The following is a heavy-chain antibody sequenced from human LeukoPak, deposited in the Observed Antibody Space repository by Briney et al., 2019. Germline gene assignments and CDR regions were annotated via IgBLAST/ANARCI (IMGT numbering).Heavy chain of an antibody. Sequence: GGSLRLSCAASGFTFSSYAMSWVRQAPGKELEWVSAISGSGGSTYYADSVKGRFTISRDNSKNTLYLQMNSLRAEDTAVYYCAKGREMLHDCSSTSCGPWAYYYGMDVWGQGTTVTVSS. D-gene: IGHD2-2*01. CDR1: GFTFSSYA. CDR2: ISGSGGST. CDR3: AKGREMLHDCSSTSCGPWAYYYGMDV. V-gene: IGHV3-23*01. J-gene: IGHJ6*02.